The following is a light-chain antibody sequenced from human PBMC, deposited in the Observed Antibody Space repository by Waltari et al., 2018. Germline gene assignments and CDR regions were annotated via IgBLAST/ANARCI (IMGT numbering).Light chain of an antibody. CDR3: QQYYTTPWT. V-gene: IGKV4-1*01. Sequence: DIVMTQSPDSLAVSLGERATINCESSQSVLYSSNNKNYLAWYQQKPGQPPKLLIYWASTRDSGVPDRFSGSGSGTDFTCSISSLQAEDVAFYYCQQYYTTPWTFGQGTKVEIK. CDR2: WAS. CDR1: QSVLYSSNNKNY. J-gene: IGKJ1*01.